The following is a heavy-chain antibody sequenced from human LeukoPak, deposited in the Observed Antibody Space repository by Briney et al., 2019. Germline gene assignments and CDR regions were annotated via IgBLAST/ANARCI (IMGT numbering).Heavy chain of an antibody. Sequence: PGGSLRLSCAASGFTFSSYGMHWVRQAPGKGLEWVAFIRYDGSNKYYADSVKGRFTISRDNSKNTLYLQMNSLRAEDTAAYYCAKDHHRYCSGGSCSNFDYWGQGTLVTVSS. CDR1: GFTFSSYG. CDR2: IRYDGSNK. V-gene: IGHV3-30*02. CDR3: AKDHHRYCSGGSCSNFDY. J-gene: IGHJ4*02. D-gene: IGHD2-15*01.